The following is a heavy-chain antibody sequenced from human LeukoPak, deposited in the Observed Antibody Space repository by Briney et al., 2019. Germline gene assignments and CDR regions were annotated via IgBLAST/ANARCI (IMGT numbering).Heavy chain of an antibody. V-gene: IGHV1-2*02. D-gene: IGHD2-2*01. CDR1: GYTFTGYY. CDR2: INPNSGGT. Sequence: ASVKVSCKASGYTFTGYYRHWVRQAPGQGLEWMGWINPNSGGTNYAQKFQGRVTMTRDTSISTAYMELSRLRSDDTAVYYCARDVVPAAGGGMDVWGQGTTVTVSS. CDR3: ARDVVPAAGGGMDV. J-gene: IGHJ6*02.